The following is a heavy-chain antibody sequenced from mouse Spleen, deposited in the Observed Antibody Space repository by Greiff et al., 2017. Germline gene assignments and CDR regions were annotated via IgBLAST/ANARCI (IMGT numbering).Heavy chain of an antibody. Sequence: EVKLMESGGGLVKPGGSLKLSCAASGFTFSSYGMSWVRQTPEKRLEWVATISGGGSYTYYPDSVKGRFTISRDNAKNNLYLQMSSLRSEDTALYYCARHDGNYGYFFDYWGQGTTLTVSS. CDR2: ISGGGSYT. D-gene: IGHD1-2*01. J-gene: IGHJ2*01. CDR1: GFTFSSYG. V-gene: IGHV5-9-2*01. CDR3: ARHDGNYGYFFDY.